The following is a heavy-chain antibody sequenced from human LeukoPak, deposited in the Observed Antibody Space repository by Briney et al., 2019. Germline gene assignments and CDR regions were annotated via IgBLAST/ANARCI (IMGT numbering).Heavy chain of an antibody. J-gene: IGHJ4*02. CDR3: ARAYSGSYYYY. CDR1: GYTFTSYG. D-gene: IGHD1-26*01. Sequence: GASVKVSCKDSGYTFTSYGISWVRQAPGQGLEWMGWISAYNGNTDYAQKFQGRVTMTTDTSTSTAYMEVRSLRSDDTAVYYCARAYSGSYYYYWGQGTLVTVSS. CDR2: ISAYNGNT. V-gene: IGHV1-18*01.